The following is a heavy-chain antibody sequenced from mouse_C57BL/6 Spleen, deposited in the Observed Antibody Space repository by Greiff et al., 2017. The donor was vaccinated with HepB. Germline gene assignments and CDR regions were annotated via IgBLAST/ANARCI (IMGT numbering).Heavy chain of an antibody. CDR1: GYTFTSYW. CDR2: IDPSDSYT. J-gene: IGHJ1*03. D-gene: IGHD3-3*01. V-gene: IGHV1-59*01. Sequence: VQLKQPGAELVRPGTSVKLSCKASGYTFTSYWMHWVKQRPGQGLEWIGVIDPSDSYTNYNQKFKGKATLTVDTSSSTAYMQLSSLTSEDSAVYYCARLRGRYGDFDVWGTGTTVTVSS. CDR3: ARLRGRYGDFDV.